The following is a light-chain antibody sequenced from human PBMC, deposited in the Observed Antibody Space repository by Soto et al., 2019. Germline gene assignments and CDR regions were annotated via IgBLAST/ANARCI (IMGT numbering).Light chain of an antibody. CDR1: QNINSY. CDR3: QQTKSFPLT. V-gene: IGKV1-39*01. CDR2: TAS. Sequence: DIQMTQSPSSLSASVGDRVTITCRASQNINSYLNWYQQKPGQSPRLLIYTASILQTGVPSGFSGSGSGTDFTLTISSLQAEDSATYFCQQTKSFPLTFGGGTKVDIK. J-gene: IGKJ4*01.